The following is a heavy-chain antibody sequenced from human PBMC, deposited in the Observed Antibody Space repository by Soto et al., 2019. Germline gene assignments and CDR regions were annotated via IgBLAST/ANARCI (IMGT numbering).Heavy chain of an antibody. J-gene: IGHJ5*02. Sequence: QVQLQESGPGLVKPSQTLSLTCTVSGGSITSGPYYWSWIRQHPGKGLEWIGYIYYTGSTYSNPSLESRITMSVDTSKNQFSLKLRSVTAAATAVYYCARLFGDYVGWFDPWGQGTLVTVSS. V-gene: IGHV4-31*03. CDR1: GGSITSGPYY. D-gene: IGHD4-17*01. CDR2: IYYTGST. CDR3: ARLFGDYVGWFDP.